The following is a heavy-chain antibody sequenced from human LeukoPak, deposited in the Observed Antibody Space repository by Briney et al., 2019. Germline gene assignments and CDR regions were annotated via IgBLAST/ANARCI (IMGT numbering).Heavy chain of an antibody. J-gene: IGHJ5*02. D-gene: IGHD3-22*01. CDR1: GYTLTELS. V-gene: IGHV1-24*01. CDR2: FDPEDGET. CDR3: ATDRLYYYDSSGSPGGFDP. Sequence: ASVKVSCKVSGYTLTELSMHWVRQAPGKGLEWMGGFDPEDGETIYAQKFQGRVTMTEDTSTDTAYMELSSLRSEDTAVYYCATDRLYYYDSSGSPGGFDPWGQGTLVTVSS.